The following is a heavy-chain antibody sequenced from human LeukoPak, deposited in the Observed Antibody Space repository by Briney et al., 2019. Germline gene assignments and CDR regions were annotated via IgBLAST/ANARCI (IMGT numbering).Heavy chain of an antibody. Sequence: PSETLSLTCAVYGGSFSGYYWSWIRQPPGKGLEWIGEINHSGSTNYNPSLKSRVTISVDTSKNQFSLKLSSVTAADTAVYYCARGGGGLLDCWGQGTLVTVSS. J-gene: IGHJ4*02. D-gene: IGHD3-16*01. CDR3: ARGGGGLLDC. CDR1: GGSFSGYY. V-gene: IGHV4-34*01. CDR2: INHSGST.